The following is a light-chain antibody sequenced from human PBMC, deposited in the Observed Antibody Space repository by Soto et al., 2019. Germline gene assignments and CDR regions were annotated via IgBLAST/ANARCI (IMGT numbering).Light chain of an antibody. V-gene: IGKV3-15*01. Sequence: FVLRHSPSTLSVSPGEGSTLSCRASQGIGDTLAWYQQKPGQAPRLLIYGASTRATGIPARFSGSGSGTEFTLTISSLQSEDFAVYFCQQYHIWPSWTFGQGTKVDIK. CDR3: QQYHIWPSWT. J-gene: IGKJ1*01. CDR1: QGIGDT. CDR2: GAS.